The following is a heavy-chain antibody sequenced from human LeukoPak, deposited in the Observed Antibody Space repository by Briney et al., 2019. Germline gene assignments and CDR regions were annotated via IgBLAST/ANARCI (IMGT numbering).Heavy chain of an antibody. CDR2: LYSGGST. CDR3: ARGPNTRFNWFDP. V-gene: IGHV3-53*01. D-gene: IGHD2-2*02. J-gene: IGHJ5*02. Sequence: GGSLRLSCAVSGFTVGSNYMSWVRQAPGKGLEWVSVLYSGGSTYYADSVKGRFTISRDNSKNTLYLQMNSLRAEDTAVYYCARGPNTRFNWFDPWGQGILVTVSS. CDR1: GFTVGSNY.